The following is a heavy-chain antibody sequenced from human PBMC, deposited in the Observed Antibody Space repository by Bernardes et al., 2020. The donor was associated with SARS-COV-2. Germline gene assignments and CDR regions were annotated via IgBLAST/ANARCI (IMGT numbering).Heavy chain of an antibody. Sequence: GEFLKISGKGSGYNFTDYWISWVRQMPGKGLEWMGRIDPSDSYTNYSPSFQGHITISSDKSINTAYLQWGSLKASDPAMYYCARHTSQAFDSWGQGTLVTVSS. J-gene: IGHJ5*01. CDR3: ARHTSQAFDS. D-gene: IGHD5-18*01. CDR1: GYNFTDYW. V-gene: IGHV5-10-1*01. CDR2: IDPSDSYT.